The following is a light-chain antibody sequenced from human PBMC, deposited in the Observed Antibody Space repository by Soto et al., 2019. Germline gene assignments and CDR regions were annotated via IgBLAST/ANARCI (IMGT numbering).Light chain of an antibody. V-gene: IGKV3-15*01. CDR2: GAS. CDR3: QQRSNWPPSIT. Sequence: EIVMTQSPATLSVSPGERATLSCRARQSVSSNLAWYQQKPGQAPRLLIYGASTRATGIPARFSGSGSGTEFTLTISSLEPEDFTVYYCQQRSNWPPSITFGQGTRLEIK. J-gene: IGKJ5*01. CDR1: QSVSSN.